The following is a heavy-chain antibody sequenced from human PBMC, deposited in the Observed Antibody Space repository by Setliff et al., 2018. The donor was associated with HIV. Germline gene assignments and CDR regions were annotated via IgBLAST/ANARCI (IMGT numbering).Heavy chain of an antibody. D-gene: IGHD2-15*01. CDR2: ITGGFA. V-gene: IGHV3-53*01. CDR3: AKDLSVRGSGLKGVLDV. CDR1: GFTV. Sequence: GGSLRLSCAAFGFTVHWVRQAPGKGLEWISGITGGFAYFANSVRGRFSLSKDDSKDTLYLQMTSLKVDDTAIYYCAKDLSVRGSGLKGVLDVWGRGTMVTVSS. J-gene: IGHJ3*01.